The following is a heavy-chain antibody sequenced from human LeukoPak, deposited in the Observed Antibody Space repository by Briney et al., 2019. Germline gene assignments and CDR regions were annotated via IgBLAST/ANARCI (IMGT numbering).Heavy chain of an antibody. CDR1: GYTFTSYA. V-gene: IGHV1-2*02. CDR3: ARGHPYDSSGYYYYYYMVV. Sequence: ASVKVSCKASGYTFTSYAMNWVRQAPGQGLEWMGWINPNSGGTNYAQKFQGRVTMTRDTSISTAYMELSRLRSDDTAVYYCARGHPYDSSGYYYYYYMVVWGKGTTVTISS. D-gene: IGHD3-22*01. CDR2: INPNSGGT. J-gene: IGHJ6*03.